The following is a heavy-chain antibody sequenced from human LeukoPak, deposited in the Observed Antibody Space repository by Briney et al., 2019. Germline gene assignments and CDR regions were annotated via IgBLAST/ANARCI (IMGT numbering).Heavy chain of an antibody. CDR2: ISAYNGNT. CDR3: ARGRGIYMTTTTYYFDY. D-gene: IGHD4-11*01. J-gene: IGHJ4*02. V-gene: IGHV1-18*01. Sequence: GASVKVSCKASGYTFTTYGISWVRQAPGQRLEWMAWISAYNGNTNYAQNLQGRVTMTTDTSTSTAYMELRSLRSDDTAVYYCARGRGIYMTTTTYYFDYWGQGTLVTVSS. CDR1: GYTFTTYG.